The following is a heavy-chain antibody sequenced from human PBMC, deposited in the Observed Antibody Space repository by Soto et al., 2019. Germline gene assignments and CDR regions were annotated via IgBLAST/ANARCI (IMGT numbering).Heavy chain of an antibody. CDR1: GGSISSGVYY. CDR2: IYYSGST. J-gene: IGHJ4*02. D-gene: IGHD3-22*01. V-gene: IGHV4-31*03. CDR3: ARVGESSSYYYLDY. Sequence: SETLSLTCTVSGGSISSGVYYWTWIRQHPGKGLEWIGYIYYSGSTYYNPSLKSRLTMSVDTSKNQFSLKLSSVTAADTAVYYCARVGESSSYYYLDYWGQGTLVTVSS.